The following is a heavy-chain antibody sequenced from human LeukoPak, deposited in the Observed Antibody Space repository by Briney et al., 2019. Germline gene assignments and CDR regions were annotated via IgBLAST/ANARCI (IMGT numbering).Heavy chain of an antibody. CDR3: ATVVPAARDY. CDR1: GFTFSSYW. J-gene: IGHJ4*02. V-gene: IGHV3-21*01. CDR2: ISSSSSYI. Sequence: PGGSLRLSCAASGFTFSSYWMNWVRQAPGKGLEWVSSISSSSSYIYYADSVKGRSTTSRDNAKNSLYLQMNSLRAEDTAVYYCATVVPAARDYWGQGTLVTVSS. D-gene: IGHD2-2*01.